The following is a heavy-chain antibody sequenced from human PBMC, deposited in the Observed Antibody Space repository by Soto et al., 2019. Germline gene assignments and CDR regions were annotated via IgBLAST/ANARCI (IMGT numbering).Heavy chain of an antibody. V-gene: IGHV3-7*01. Sequence: EEQLVESGGDLVQPGGSLRLSCAASGFTFANYWMSWVRQAPGKGLEWVANIKQDGGQTYYVDSVKGRFTISRDNAKNSLYLQMNSLRVDDTALYYCARGQLLTIDVFNVWGQGTVVTVSS. CDR3: ARGQLLTIDVFNV. D-gene: IGHD2-2*01. CDR2: IKQDGGQT. J-gene: IGHJ3*01. CDR1: GFTFANYW.